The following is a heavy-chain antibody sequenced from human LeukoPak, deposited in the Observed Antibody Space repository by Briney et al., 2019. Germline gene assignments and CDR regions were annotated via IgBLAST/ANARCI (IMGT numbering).Heavy chain of an antibody. V-gene: IGHV3-53*01. D-gene: IGHD3-10*01. CDR2: IYSGGST. CDR1: GFTVSSNY. J-gene: IGHJ6*03. CDR3: ASGSGSYRTPYYYMDV. Sequence: GGSLRLSCAASGFTVSSNYMSWVRQAPGKGLEWVSVIYSGGSTYYADSVKGRFTISRDDSKNTLYLQMNSLRAEDTAVYYCASGSGSYRTPYYYMDVWGKGTTVTVSS.